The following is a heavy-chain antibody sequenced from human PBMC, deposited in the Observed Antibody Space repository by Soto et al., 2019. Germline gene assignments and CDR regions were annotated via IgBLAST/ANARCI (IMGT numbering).Heavy chain of an antibody. CDR2: ISSSSNYI. J-gene: IGHJ4*02. Sequence: AGGSLRLSCAASGFTFSSYSMNWVRQAPGKGLEWVSSISSSSNYIYYADSVKGRFTISRDNAKSSLYLQMNSLRAEDTAVYYCARTMNQPHWGQGTLVTVSS. V-gene: IGHV3-21*01. CDR3: ARTMNQPH. CDR1: GFTFSSYS. D-gene: IGHD3-22*01.